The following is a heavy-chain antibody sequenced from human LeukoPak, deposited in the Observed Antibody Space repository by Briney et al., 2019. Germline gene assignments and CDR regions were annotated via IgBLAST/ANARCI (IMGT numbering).Heavy chain of an antibody. CDR3: AKDRSTGYSSSWSGVDWFDP. J-gene: IGHJ5*02. D-gene: IGHD6-13*01. Sequence: GGSLRLSCAASGFTFSSQGMHWVRQAPGKGLEWVAFIRYDGSNKYYADSVKGRFTISRENSKNTLYLQMNSLRAEDTAVYYCAKDRSTGYSSSWSGVDWFDPWGQGTLVTVSS. CDR1: GFTFSSQG. CDR2: IRYDGSNK. V-gene: IGHV3-30*02.